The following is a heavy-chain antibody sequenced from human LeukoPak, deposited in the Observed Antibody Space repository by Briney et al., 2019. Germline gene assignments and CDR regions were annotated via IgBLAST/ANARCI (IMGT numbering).Heavy chain of an antibody. CDR2: FDPEDGET. CDR1: GYTLTELS. CDR3: ATVLPQANDFWSGYPNFDY. J-gene: IGHJ4*02. V-gene: IGHV1-24*01. D-gene: IGHD3-3*01. Sequence: AAPVKVSCKVSGYTLTELSMHWVRQAPGKGLEWMGGFDPEDGETIYAQKFQGRVTMTEGTSTDTAYMELSSLRSEDTAVYYCATVLPQANDFWSGYPNFDYWGQGTLVTVSS.